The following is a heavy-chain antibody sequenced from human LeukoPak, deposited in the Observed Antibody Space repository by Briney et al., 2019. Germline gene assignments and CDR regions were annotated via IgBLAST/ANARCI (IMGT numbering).Heavy chain of an antibody. D-gene: IGHD3-10*01. J-gene: IGHJ3*02. V-gene: IGHV3-33*01. Sequence: GRSLRLSCAASGFTFSKYGMHWVRQAPGKGLEWMAFIWHDGTNKYYADSVKGRFTISRDFSKDTLYLQMNSLTAEDTAVYYCARDGPEKLTLVRGVVGLFDIRGQGTMVTVSS. CDR1: GFTFSKYG. CDR3: ARDGPEKLTLVRGVVGLFDI. CDR2: IWHDGTNK.